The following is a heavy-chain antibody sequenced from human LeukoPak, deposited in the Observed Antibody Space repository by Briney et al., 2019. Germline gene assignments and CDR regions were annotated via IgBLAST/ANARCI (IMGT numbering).Heavy chain of an antibody. D-gene: IGHD5-12*01. CDR1: RFTFSSYA. CDR2: ISGSGGST. CDR3: AKDRRVGYSGYDYPRYFDY. Sequence: GGSLRLSCAASRFTFSSYAMSWVRQAPGKGLEWVSAISGSGGSTYYADSVKGRFTISRDNSKNTLYLQMNSLRAEDTAVYYCAKDRRVGYSGYDYPRYFDYWGQGTLVTVSS. V-gene: IGHV3-23*01. J-gene: IGHJ4*02.